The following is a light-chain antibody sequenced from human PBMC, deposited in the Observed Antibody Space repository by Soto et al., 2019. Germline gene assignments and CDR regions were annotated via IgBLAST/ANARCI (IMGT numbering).Light chain of an antibody. CDR2: GNS. J-gene: IGLJ2*01. Sequence: QSVLTQPPSVSGAPGQRVTISCTGSSSNIGAGYDVHWYQLLPGTAPKLLIYGNSNRPSGVPDRFSGSKSGTSASLAITGLQAEDEADYCCQSYDSSLSGSVFGGGTKLTVL. CDR3: QSYDSSLSGSV. V-gene: IGLV1-40*01. CDR1: SSNIGAGYD.